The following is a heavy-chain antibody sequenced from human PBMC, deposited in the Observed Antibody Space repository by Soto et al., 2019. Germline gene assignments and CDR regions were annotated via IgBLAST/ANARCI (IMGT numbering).Heavy chain of an antibody. D-gene: IGHD6-13*01. V-gene: IGHV4-59*01. CDR3: ARWCSSWSVAWYFDF. Sequence: QVQLQESRPGLVKPSETLSLTCTFSGGSISRYYWSWIRQTLGKGMEWMGYIYYSGSANYNPSLKSPVIISVDTSKNHFSMKLSSVTAADTAVYFCARWCSSWSVAWYFDFWGRGTLVTVSS. CDR1: GGSISRYY. CDR2: IYYSGSA. J-gene: IGHJ2*01.